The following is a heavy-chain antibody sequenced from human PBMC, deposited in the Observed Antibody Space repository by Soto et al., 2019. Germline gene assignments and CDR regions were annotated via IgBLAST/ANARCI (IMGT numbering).Heavy chain of an antibody. CDR2: INYSGCT. J-gene: IGHJ3*02. Sequence: QVQLQEAGPGLVKPSETLSLTCTVSGGSISSYYCGWIRQPPGKGLEGIGYINYSGCTDYNPSRNSQGTMSVVTAKNQCALKLSYVTDADTDVYYCARCLGTVITLSPFDIWVQGTMVTVSS. D-gene: IGHD4-17*01. CDR3: ARCLGTVITLSPFDI. CDR1: GGSISSYY. V-gene: IGHV4-59*01.